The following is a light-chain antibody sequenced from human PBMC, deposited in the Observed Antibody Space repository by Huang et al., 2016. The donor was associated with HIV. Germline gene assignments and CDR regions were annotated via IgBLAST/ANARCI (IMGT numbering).Light chain of an antibody. V-gene: IGKV3-20*01. Sequence: EIVLTQSPGPLSLSPGQRLTLSCRASQTVSNDYLAWYQQKPGQSPRRLIYAASTRAAGIPDRFSGSGSGTDFILTVSRLEPEDSAVYYCQQYALSPWTFGHGTKVEI. CDR2: AAS. J-gene: IGKJ1*01. CDR1: QTVSNDY. CDR3: QQYALSPWT.